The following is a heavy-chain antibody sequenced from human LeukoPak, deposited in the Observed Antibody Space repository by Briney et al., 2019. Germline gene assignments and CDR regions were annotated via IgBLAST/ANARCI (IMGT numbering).Heavy chain of an antibody. CDR1: GLTFSSYN. D-gene: IGHD3-22*01. V-gene: IGHV3-48*04. CDR3: ARVPFYYDSSGLYPTYYYYMDV. J-gene: IGHJ6*03. CDR2: ITTTSSTI. Sequence: PGGSLRLSCAASGLTFSSYNMNWVRQAPGKGLEWLSYITTTSSTIYYADSVKGRFTISRDNAKNSMYLQMNSLRAEDTAVYYCARVPFYYDSSGLYPTYYYYMDVWGTGTTVTVSS.